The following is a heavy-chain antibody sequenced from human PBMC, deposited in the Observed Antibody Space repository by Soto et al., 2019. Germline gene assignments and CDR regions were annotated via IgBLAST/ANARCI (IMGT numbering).Heavy chain of an antibody. Sequence: ASVKVSCKASGYTFTSYAMHWVRQAPGQRLEWMGWINAGNGNTKYSQKFQGRVTITRDTSASTSYMELSSLRSEDTAVYYCARVGLITGSTARYNWFDPWGQGTLVIVSS. CDR2: INAGNGNT. CDR3: ARVGLITGSTARYNWFDP. V-gene: IGHV1-3*01. J-gene: IGHJ5*02. D-gene: IGHD1-7*01. CDR1: GYTFTSYA.